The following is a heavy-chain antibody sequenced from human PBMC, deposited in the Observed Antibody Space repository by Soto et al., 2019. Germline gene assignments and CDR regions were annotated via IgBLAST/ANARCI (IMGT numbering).Heavy chain of an antibody. D-gene: IGHD1-1*01. V-gene: IGHV1-69*13. CDR3: AGNPNFDYYYGMDV. CDR2: IIPIFGTA. CDR1: GGTFSSYA. J-gene: IGHJ6*02. Sequence: SVKVSCKASGGTFSSYAISWVRRAPGQGLEWMGGIIPIFGTANYAQKFQGRVTITADESTSTAYMELSSLRSEDTAVYYCAGNPNFDYYYGMDVWGQGTTVTVSS.